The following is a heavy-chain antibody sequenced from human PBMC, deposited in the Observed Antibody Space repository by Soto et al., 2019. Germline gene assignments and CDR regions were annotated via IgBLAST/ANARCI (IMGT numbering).Heavy chain of an antibody. V-gene: IGHV3-9*01. CDR3: AKGRTGMPSAIDS. CDR1: GFTFGDYA. J-gene: IGHJ4*02. Sequence: QLVESGGGLVQPGRSLRLSCAASGFTFGDYAMHWVRQRPGEGREWVSSISWNRANIGYADSVKGRFFISRDNAENSLYLQMDSLTDEDTALYYCAKGRTGMPSAIDSWGQGTLVAVSS. D-gene: IGHD2-2*01. CDR2: ISWNRANI.